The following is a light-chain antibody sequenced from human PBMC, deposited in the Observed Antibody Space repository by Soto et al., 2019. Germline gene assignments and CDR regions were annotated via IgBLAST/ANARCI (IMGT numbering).Light chain of an antibody. Sequence: EIVLTQSPATLSLSPGERATLSCRASQSVRSYLAWYQQKPGQAPRLLIYDASNRATGIPARFSGSGSGTDFTLTITSLQSEDFALYYCQQYHNLWTFGQGTKVDIK. V-gene: IGKV3-11*01. CDR2: DAS. CDR3: QQYHNLWT. J-gene: IGKJ1*01. CDR1: QSVRSY.